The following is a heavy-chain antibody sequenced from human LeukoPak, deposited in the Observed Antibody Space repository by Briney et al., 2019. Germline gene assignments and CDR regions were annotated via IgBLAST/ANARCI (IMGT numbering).Heavy chain of an antibody. V-gene: IGHV3-66*01. CDR1: EFSDGRIY. D-gene: IGHD3-10*01. CDR2: IYSGGST. CDR3: AKGLGGDYYYYYMDV. J-gene: IGHJ6*03. Sequence: GGSLRLSCAASEFSDGRIYMTWVRQAPGKGLEWVSLIYSGGSTYYADSVKGRFTISRDNSKNTLYLQMNSLRAEDTAVYYCAKGLGGDYYYYYMDVWGKGTTVTISS.